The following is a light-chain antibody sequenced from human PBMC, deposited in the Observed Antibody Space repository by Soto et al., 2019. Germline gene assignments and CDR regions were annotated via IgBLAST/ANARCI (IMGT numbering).Light chain of an antibody. CDR3: AAWDDSLSGRV. V-gene: IGLV1-47*01. Sequence: QSVLTQPPSASGTPGQRVTISCSGSSSNIGNNFVYSYQQLPGTAPQLLIYRNNQRPSGVPDRFSDSKSGTSASLAISGLRSEDEADYYCAAWDDSLSGRVFGGGTKVTVL. J-gene: IGLJ3*02. CDR2: RNN. CDR1: SSNIGNNF.